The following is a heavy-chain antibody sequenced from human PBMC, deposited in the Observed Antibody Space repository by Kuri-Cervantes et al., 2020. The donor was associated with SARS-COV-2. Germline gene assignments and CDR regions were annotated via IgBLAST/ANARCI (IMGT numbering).Heavy chain of an antibody. D-gene: IGHD2-2*01. J-gene: IGHJ4*02. Sequence: SETLSLTCAVYGGSFSGYHWGWIRQPPGKGLEWIGSIYYSGSTFYSPSLMSRVTISVDTSKNQFSLELTSVTAADTAIYYCASEYSTTTFRPAGNSYNKYFDYWGQGTQVTVSS. CDR3: ASEYSTTTFRPAGNSYNKYFDY. CDR2: IYYSGST. V-gene: IGHV4-38-2*01. CDR1: GGSFSGYH.